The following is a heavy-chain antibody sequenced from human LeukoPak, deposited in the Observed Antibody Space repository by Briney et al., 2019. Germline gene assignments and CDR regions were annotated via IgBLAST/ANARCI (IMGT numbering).Heavy chain of an antibody. D-gene: IGHD1-20*01. V-gene: IGHV4-34*01. CDR2: INHSGST. Sequence: PSETLSLTCAVYGGSFSGYYWSWIRQPPGKGLEWIGEINHSGSTNYNPSLKSRVTISVDTSKNQFSLKLSSVTAADTAVYYCARARFNWNDVHDYYYYYMDVWGKGTTVTVSS. CDR1: GGSFSGYY. J-gene: IGHJ6*03. CDR3: ARARFNWNDVHDYYYYYMDV.